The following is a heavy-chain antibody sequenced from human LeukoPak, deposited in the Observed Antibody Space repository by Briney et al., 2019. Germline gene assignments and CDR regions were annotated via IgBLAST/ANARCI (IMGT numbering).Heavy chain of an antibody. V-gene: IGHV3-30-3*01. J-gene: IGHJ5*02. CDR1: GFTFSSYA. CDR3: ARAGGFDP. CDR2: ISYDGSNK. Sequence: PGGSLRLSCAASGFTFSSYAMHWVRQAPGKGLEWVAVISYDGSNKYYADSVKGRFTISRDNSKNTLYLQMNSLRAEDTAVYYCARAGGFDPWGQGTLVTVSS.